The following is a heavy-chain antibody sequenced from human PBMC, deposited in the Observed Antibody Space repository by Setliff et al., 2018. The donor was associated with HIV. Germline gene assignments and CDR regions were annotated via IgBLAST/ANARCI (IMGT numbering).Heavy chain of an antibody. CDR3: GRQGWDQGRVSSYYFDY. D-gene: IGHD1-26*01. J-gene: IGHJ4*02. Sequence: PSETLSLTCTVSGGSINNYFWSWIRQPPGKGLQWMGYIYHTGTTNYNRSLESRLTMSVDTSKNQFSLKLTSMTAADTAVYYCGRQGWDQGRVSSYYFDYWGQGTLVTVSS. V-gene: IGHV4-59*08. CDR1: GGSINNYF. CDR2: IYHTGTT.